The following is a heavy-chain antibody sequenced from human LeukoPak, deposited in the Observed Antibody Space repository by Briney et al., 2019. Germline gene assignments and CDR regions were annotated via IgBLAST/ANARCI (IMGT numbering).Heavy chain of an antibody. Sequence: SETLSLTCTVSGGSMSGYYWNWIRQPAGKGLEWIGRIHSSGGTNYNPSLKSRVTVSGDTSKNQFSLKLSSVSAADTAVYYCARGGGYGEPMLWGQGTLVTVSS. CDR1: GGSMSGYY. V-gene: IGHV4-4*07. J-gene: IGHJ4*02. CDR2: IHSSGGT. D-gene: IGHD4-17*01. CDR3: ARGGGYGEPML.